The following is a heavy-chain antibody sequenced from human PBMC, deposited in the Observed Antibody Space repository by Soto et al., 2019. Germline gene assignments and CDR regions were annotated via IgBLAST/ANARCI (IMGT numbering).Heavy chain of an antibody. Sequence: EVQLLESGGGLVQPGGSLRLSCAASGFTFSSYAMSWVRQAPGKGLEWVSGISGSGGGTYYADSVKGRFTISRDNSKNTLYLHRNSLRAEDTAVYYCAKGDKSENYFAWGYWGQGTLVTVSS. CDR2: ISGSGGGT. D-gene: IGHD1-26*01. V-gene: IGHV3-23*01. J-gene: IGHJ4*02. CDR1: GFTFSSYA. CDR3: AKGDKSENYFAWGY.